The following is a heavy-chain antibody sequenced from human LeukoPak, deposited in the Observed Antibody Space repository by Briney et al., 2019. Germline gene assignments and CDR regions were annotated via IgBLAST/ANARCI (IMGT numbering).Heavy chain of an antibody. J-gene: IGHJ3*01. CDR3: ARPSLDYGGIDAFDF. V-gene: IGHV4-59*08. CDR2: IYYSGST. Sequence: IPSETLSLTCTVSGGSISSYYWSWIRQPPGKGVEWLGFIYYSGSTNYNPSLKSRVTISVDTSKNQFSLKLSSVTAADTAVYYCARPSLDYGGIDAFDFWGQGTLVTVSS. CDR1: GGSISSYY. D-gene: IGHD4-23*01.